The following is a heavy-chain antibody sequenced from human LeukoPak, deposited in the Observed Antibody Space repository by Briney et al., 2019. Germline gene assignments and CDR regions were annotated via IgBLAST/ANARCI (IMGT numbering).Heavy chain of an antibody. CDR1: GFTFNTYA. Sequence: GGSLRLSCAASGFTFNTYAMYWVRQAPGKGLEWVSGIFGSGGSAHYADSVKGRFTISRDNSKNTVYLQMNSLRAEDTAVYYCAKTTTGYSSGRYPGWPADSLGQGALVTVSS. CDR3: AKTTTGYSSGRYPGWPADS. D-gene: IGHD6-19*01. J-gene: IGHJ4*02. CDR2: IFGSGGSA. V-gene: IGHV3-23*01.